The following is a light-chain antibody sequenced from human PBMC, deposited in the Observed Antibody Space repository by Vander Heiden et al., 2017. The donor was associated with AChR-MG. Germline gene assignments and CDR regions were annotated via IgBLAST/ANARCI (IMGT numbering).Light chain of an antibody. J-gene: IGLJ2*01. Sequence: QSALTQPASVSGSPGQSITISCTGTSSDVGSYNLVSWYQQHPGKAPKVIIYEGSERPSGVPNRFSGSKSGNTDSLTISGLQAEDEADYYCCSYAGSGTLVFGGGTKVTVL. V-gene: IGLV2-23*01. CDR1: SSDVGSYNL. CDR2: EGS. CDR3: CSYAGSGTLV.